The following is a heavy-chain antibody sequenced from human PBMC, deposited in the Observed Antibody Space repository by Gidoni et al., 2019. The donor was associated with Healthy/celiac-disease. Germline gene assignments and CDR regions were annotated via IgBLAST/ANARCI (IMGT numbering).Heavy chain of an antibody. CDR3: ARSRGDPGPFDY. D-gene: IGHD4-17*01. Sequence: EVQLVESGGGLVKPGGSLRLSSAASGFTFSSYSMNWVRQAPGKGLEWVSSLSSSSSYIYYADSVKGRFTISRDNAKNSLYLQMNSLRAEDTAVYYCARSRGDPGPFDYWGQGTLVTVSS. CDR1: GFTFSSYS. CDR2: LSSSSSYI. V-gene: IGHV3-21*01. J-gene: IGHJ4*02.